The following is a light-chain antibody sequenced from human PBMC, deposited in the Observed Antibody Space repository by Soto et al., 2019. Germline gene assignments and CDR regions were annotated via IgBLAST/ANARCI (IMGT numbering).Light chain of an antibody. J-gene: IGKJ1*01. V-gene: IGKV1-5*01. Sequence: DIPMTQSPSTLSASVGETFTITWRSSQSIISWLAWYQQKPGKAPKLLLYDASTLQSGVPSRFSGSGSGTDFTLTISRLHPDDFATYYCQQYNTYPWTFGQGTKVDI. CDR3: QQYNTYPWT. CDR2: DAS. CDR1: QSIISW.